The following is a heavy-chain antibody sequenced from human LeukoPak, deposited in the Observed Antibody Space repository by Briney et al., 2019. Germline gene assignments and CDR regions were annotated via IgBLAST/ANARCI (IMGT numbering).Heavy chain of an antibody. Sequence: SETLSLTCTVSGGSINYDYWSWIRQSPGKRLKWIGYIHYSGATNYSPSLNSRVTISVDTSKNQFSLKLSSVTAADTALYYCATLRGASTAVFDSWGQGTLVTVSS. J-gene: IGHJ4*02. CDR2: IHYSGAT. D-gene: IGHD2-21*02. V-gene: IGHV4-59*08. CDR1: GGSINYDY. CDR3: ATLRGASTAVFDS.